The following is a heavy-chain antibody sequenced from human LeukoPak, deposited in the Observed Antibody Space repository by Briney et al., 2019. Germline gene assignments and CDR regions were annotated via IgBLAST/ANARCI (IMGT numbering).Heavy chain of an antibody. CDR1: GFTLSTYD. Sequence: GGSLRLSCAASGFTLSTYDMYWVRQPTGEDLEWVSIIYRAGDTYYPGSVKGRFTISRDNAKNSLYLQMNSLRAEDTAVYYCAREMSGSNDALDIWGQGTMVTVSS. J-gene: IGHJ3*02. V-gene: IGHV3-13*01. D-gene: IGHD3-10*01. CDR2: IYRAGDT. CDR3: AREMSGSNDALDI.